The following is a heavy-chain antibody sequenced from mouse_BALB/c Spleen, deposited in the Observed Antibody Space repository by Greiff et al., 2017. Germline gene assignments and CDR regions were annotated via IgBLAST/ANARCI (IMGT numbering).Heavy chain of an antibody. V-gene: IGHV2-6-7*01. Sequence: VQLQESGPGLVAPSQSLSITCTVSGFSLTGYGVNWVRQPPGKGLEWLGMIWGDGSTDYNSALKSRLSISKDNSKSQVFLKMNSLQTDDTAMYYCARGGGNWYFDVWGAGTTVTVSS. CDR2: IWGDGST. CDR1: GFSLTGYG. J-gene: IGHJ1*01. CDR3: ARGGGNWYFDV.